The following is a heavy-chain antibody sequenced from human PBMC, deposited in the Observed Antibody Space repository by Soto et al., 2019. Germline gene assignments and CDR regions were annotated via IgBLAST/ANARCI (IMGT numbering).Heavy chain of an antibody. D-gene: IGHD3-22*01. CDR3: ASEDAVGDRGYYGLDV. V-gene: IGHV4-30-4*01. Sequence: QLQLQQSGPALVKPSQTLSLTCSVSGGSIIGEYDPWTWIRKSPGKGLEWIGYIQYSGSILYNPSSKGPTMRAAATSKNQFSLQLLSVTASHTAAYFYASEDAVGDRGYYGLDVWAQGNTLTVS. CDR1: GGSIIGEYDP. J-gene: IGHJ6*02. CDR2: IQYSGSI.